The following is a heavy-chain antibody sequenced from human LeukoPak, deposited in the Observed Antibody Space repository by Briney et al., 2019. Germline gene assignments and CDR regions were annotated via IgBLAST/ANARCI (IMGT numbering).Heavy chain of an antibody. J-gene: IGHJ4*02. D-gene: IGHD5-12*01. Sequence: PGESLKISCKGSGDSSTSNWIGWVRQMPGKGPEWMGIIYPGDSDTRYNPSFRGQVTISADKSISTAYLQWSSLKASDTAMYYCARRGPQNGYESFDSWGQGTLVTVSS. CDR3: ARRGPQNGYESFDS. CDR1: GDSSTSNW. CDR2: IYPGDSDT. V-gene: IGHV5-51*01.